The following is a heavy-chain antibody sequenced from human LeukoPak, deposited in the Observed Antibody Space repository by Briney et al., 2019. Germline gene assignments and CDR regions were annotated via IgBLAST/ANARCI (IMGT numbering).Heavy chain of an antibody. J-gene: IGHJ4*02. D-gene: IGHD3-22*01. CDR3: AKDVYDSSGYLDY. CDR2: ISYDGSNK. Sequence: PGRSLRVSCAASGFTFSSYGMHWVRQAPGKGLEWVAVISYDGSNKYYADSVKGRFTISRDNSKNTLYLQMNSLRAEDTAVYYCAKDVYDSSGYLDYWGQGTLVTVSS. CDR1: GFTFSSYG. V-gene: IGHV3-30*18.